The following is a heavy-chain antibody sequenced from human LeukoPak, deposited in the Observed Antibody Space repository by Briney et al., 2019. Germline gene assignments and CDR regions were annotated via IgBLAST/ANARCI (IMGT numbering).Heavy chain of an antibody. CDR2: IYSGGGT. D-gene: IGHD1-1*01. CDR3: ARGAPTGSVAFDI. CDR1: GFTVSSNY. J-gene: IGHJ3*02. V-gene: IGHV3-53*01. Sequence: GGSLRLSCAASGFTVSSNYMSWVRQAPGKGLEWVSLIYSGGGTHYADSVKGRCTISRDSSKNTLYLQVNSLRAEDAAVYYCARGAPTGSVAFDIWGQGTMVTVSS.